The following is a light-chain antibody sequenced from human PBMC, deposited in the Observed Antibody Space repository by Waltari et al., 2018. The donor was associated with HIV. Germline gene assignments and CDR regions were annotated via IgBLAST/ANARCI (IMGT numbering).Light chain of an antibody. CDR3: QQYFSTPIT. CDR1: QSVLFTSNNKKY. Sequence: DIVMTQSPDSLAVPLGERATIHCNSSQSVLFTSNNKKYLAWYQQKPGQPPKLLSYWASTRESGVPDRFSGSGSGTHFTLTVSSLQPEDVAVYYCQQYFSTPITFGQGTRLEIK. J-gene: IGKJ5*01. V-gene: IGKV4-1*01. CDR2: WAS.